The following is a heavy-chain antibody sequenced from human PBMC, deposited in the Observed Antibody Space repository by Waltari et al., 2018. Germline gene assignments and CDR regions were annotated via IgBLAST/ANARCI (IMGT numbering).Heavy chain of an antibody. D-gene: IGHD4-4*01. Sequence: QVQLVESGGGVVQPGRSLRLSCAATGFTFSSYGMHWVPHAPGKGLGCVAVLWYVGSNKYYADSVNGRFTISRDNSKNTLYLQMNSLRAEDTAVYYCARGTVTTDYFDYWGQGTLVTVSS. CDR3: ARGTVTTDYFDY. J-gene: IGHJ4*02. CDR2: LWYVGSNK. CDR1: GFTFSSYG. V-gene: IGHV3-33*01.